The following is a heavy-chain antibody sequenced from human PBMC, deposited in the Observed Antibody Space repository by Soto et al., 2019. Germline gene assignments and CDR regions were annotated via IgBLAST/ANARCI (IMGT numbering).Heavy chain of an antibody. CDR2: IYPGDSDT. CDR3: ARHFGLYDFWSGYHLEYYYYYGMDV. J-gene: IGHJ6*02. D-gene: IGHD3-3*01. CDR1: GYSFTSYW. V-gene: IGHV5-51*01. Sequence: PGESLKISCKGSGYSFTSYWIGWVRQMPGKGLEWMGIIYPGDSDTRYSPSFQGQVTISADKSISTAYLQWSSLKASDTAMYYRARHFGLYDFWSGYHLEYYYYYGMDVWGQRTTVTVSS.